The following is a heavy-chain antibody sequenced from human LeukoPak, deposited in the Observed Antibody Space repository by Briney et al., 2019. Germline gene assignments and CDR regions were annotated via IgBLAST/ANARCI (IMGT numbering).Heavy chain of an antibody. CDR1: GGSFSGYY. CDR3: ARGGGWYGFDY. V-gene: IGHV4-34*01. CDR2: INHSGST. Sequence: PSETLSLTCAVYGGSFSGYYWSWIRQPPGKGLEWIGEINHSGSTNYNPSLKSRVTISVDTSKNQFSLQLNSVTPEDTAVYYCARGGGWYGFDYWGQGTLVTVSS. D-gene: IGHD6-19*01. J-gene: IGHJ4*02.